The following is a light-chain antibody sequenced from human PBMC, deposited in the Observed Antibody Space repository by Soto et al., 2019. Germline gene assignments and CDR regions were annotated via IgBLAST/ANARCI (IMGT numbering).Light chain of an antibody. J-gene: IGLJ2*01. CDR1: ALSKQY. Sequence: SYELTQPPSVSVSPGQTARITCSGDALSKQYAYWYQQKPGQAPVLVIKKDSERPSGTPERFKYSGIPERFSGSSSGTTVTLTISGVQAEDEADYYCQSADNSGTYVVFGGGTKLTVL. CDR3: QSADNSGTYVV. CDR2: KDS. V-gene: IGLV3-25*03.